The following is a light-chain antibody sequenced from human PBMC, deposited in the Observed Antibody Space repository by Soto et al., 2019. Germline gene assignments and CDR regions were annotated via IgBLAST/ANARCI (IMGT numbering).Light chain of an antibody. J-gene: IGLJ2*01. Sequence: QSALTQPPSASGSPGQSVAISCTGTSSDVGGYEFVSWYQQHPGKAPKLIIYEVTKRPSGVPDRFSGSKSGNTASLTVSGLQAEDEADYYCSSYAGSNKVFGGGTKLTV. CDR2: EVT. V-gene: IGLV2-8*01. CDR3: SSYAGSNKV. CDR1: SSDVGGYEF.